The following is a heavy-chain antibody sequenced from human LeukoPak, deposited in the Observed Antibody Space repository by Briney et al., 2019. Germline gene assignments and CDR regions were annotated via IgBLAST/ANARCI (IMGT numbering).Heavy chain of an antibody. CDR3: VGTIASRGSEY. CDR1: GFTFTNYW. V-gene: IGHV3-74*01. D-gene: IGHD6-6*01. Sequence: GGSLRLSCAASGFTFTNYWMHWVRQAPGMGLVWVSRLPPDELGIIYADSVKGRFTDSRDNAKNTVYLQMNNLRVDDTAMYYCVGTIASRGSEYWGQGALVTVSS. J-gene: IGHJ4*02. CDR2: LPPDELGI.